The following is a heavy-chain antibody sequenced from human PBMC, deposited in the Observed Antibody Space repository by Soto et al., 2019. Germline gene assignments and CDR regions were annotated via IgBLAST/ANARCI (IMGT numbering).Heavy chain of an antibody. D-gene: IGHD1-1*01. CDR2: IHYTGST. V-gene: IGHV4-59*01. CDR3: ARDLTISSTDGPLDP. Sequence: SETLSLTCTVSGGSMSRYYWTWIRQPPGKGLEWIGNIHYTGSTSYNPSLKSRVTILLGTSTSQFSLKVSSVTAADTAVYYCARDLTISSTDGPLDPWGHGTLVTVSS. CDR1: GGSMSRYY. J-gene: IGHJ5*02.